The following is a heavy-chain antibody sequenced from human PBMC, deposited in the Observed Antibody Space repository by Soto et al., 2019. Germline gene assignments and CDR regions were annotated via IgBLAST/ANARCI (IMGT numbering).Heavy chain of an antibody. Sequence: GRWLRLSCSTPPFTFSSYRMHWVRQAPDSRLESMAAISYDASNKYYGDSVKVRFTIFRDNSKNTLYLQMNRLRAEDTAVYCWLAGGYYYGMDGWGQGTTVTVYS. CDR1: PFTFSSYR. CDR2: ISYDASNK. D-gene: IGHD2-15*01. CDR3: LAGGYYYGMDG. J-gene: IGHJ6*02. V-gene: IGHV3-30*03.